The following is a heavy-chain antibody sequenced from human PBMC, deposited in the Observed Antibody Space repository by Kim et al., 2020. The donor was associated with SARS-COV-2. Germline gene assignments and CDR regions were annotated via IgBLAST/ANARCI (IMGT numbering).Heavy chain of an antibody. Sequence: GGSLRLSCAASGFTFSTYAMSWVRQAPGKGLEWVSAISGSAGSTYYADSVKGRFTVSRDNSKSTLYLQTNSLRAEDTAVYYCAKGEYYYDSSGYELWGQG. CDR1: GFTFSTYA. J-gene: IGHJ1*01. CDR2: ISGSAGST. D-gene: IGHD3-22*01. CDR3: AKGEYYYDSSGYEL. V-gene: IGHV3-23*01.